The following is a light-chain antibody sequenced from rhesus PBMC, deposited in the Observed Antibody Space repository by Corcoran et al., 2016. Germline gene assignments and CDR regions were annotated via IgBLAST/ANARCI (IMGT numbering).Light chain of an antibody. Sequence: DIVMIQTPLSLPVTLGEPASISCRSSQSLIYRDGKTYLYWYLQNPGQSPQLLMSLISKRASGVPDKFSGSGSGTNCTRQISRVEAEDVGVYYFMQALRSPWTFGQGTKVEIK. CDR1: QSLIYRDGKTY. CDR3: MQALRSPWT. V-gene: IGKV2-82*02. CDR2: LIS. J-gene: IGKJ1*01.